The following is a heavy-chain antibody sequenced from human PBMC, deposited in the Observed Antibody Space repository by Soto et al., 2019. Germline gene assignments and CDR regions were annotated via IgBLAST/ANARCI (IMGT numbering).Heavy chain of an antibody. Sequence: SVKVSCKASGGTFSSYAISWVRQAPGQGLEWMGGIIPIFGTANYAQKFQGRVTITADKSTSTAYMELSSLRSEDTAVYYCARAVGYSSSSGRWFDPWGQGTLVTVSS. J-gene: IGHJ5*02. CDR1: GGTFSSYA. CDR2: IIPIFGTA. D-gene: IGHD6-6*01. CDR3: ARAVGYSSSSGRWFDP. V-gene: IGHV1-69*06.